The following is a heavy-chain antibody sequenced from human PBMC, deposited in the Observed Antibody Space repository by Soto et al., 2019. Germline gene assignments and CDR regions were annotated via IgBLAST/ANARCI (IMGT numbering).Heavy chain of an antibody. J-gene: IGHJ4*02. V-gene: IGHV1-69*01. CDR2: IIPIFGTA. D-gene: IGHD5-18*01. CDR1: GYTFTGYY. CDR3: ARRRNEERGYSYGFDY. Sequence: QVQLVQSGAEVKKPGASVKVSCKASGYTFTGYYMHWVRQAPGQGLEWMGGIIPIFGTANYAQKFQGRVTITADESTSTAYMELSSLRSEDTAVYYCARRRNEERGYSYGFDYWGQGTLVTVSS.